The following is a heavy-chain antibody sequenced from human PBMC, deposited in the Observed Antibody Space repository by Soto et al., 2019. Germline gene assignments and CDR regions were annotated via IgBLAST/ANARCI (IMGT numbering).Heavy chain of an antibody. CDR1: GYSFTSYW. Sequence: GESLKISCKGSGYSFTSYWIGWVRQMTGKDLEWMGIIYPGDSDTRYSPSFQGQVTISADKSISTAYLQWSSLKASDTAMYYCARLQAAAGDNDLTFDYWGQGTLVTVSS. CDR3: ARLQAAAGDNDLTFDY. CDR2: IYPGDSDT. J-gene: IGHJ4*02. D-gene: IGHD6-13*01. V-gene: IGHV5-51*01.